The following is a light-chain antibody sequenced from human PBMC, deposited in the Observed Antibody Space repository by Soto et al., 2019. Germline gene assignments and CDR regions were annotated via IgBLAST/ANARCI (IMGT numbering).Light chain of an antibody. CDR3: QHRSNWRLT. J-gene: IGKJ4*01. V-gene: IGKV3-11*01. Sequence: EIVLTQSPATLSLSPGERATLSCWASQSVSSFLAWYQQKPGQAPRLLIYDASNGATGIPARFSGSGSGTDFTLTISSLEPEVFAVYYCQHRSNWRLTFGGETKVEI. CDR1: QSVSSF. CDR2: DAS.